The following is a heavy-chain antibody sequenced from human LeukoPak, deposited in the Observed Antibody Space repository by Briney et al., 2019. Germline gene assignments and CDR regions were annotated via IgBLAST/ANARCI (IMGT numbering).Heavy chain of an antibody. D-gene: IGHD3-22*01. J-gene: IGHJ6*02. CDR1: GDSVSSNSAA. V-gene: IGHV6-1*01. CDR2: TYYRSKWYN. Sequence: SQTLSLTCAISGDSVSSNSAAWNWIRQSPSRGLVWLGRTYYRSKWYNDYAVSVKSRITINPDTSKNQFSLQLNSVTPEDTAVYYCARDRLANYYDSSGYEPYYYYYGMDVWGQGTTVTVSS. CDR3: ARDRLANYYDSSGYEPYYYYYGMDV.